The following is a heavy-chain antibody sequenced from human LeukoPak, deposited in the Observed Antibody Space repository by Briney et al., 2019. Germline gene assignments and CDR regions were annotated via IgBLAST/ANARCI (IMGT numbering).Heavy chain of an antibody. CDR2: IYSGGST. D-gene: IGHD3-22*01. J-gene: IGHJ4*02. V-gene: IGHV3-53*01. CDR1: GFTVSSNY. CDR3: ARGKYYDSSGYYY. Sequence: GGSLRLSCAASGFTVSSNYMSWVRQAPGKGLEWVSVIYSGGSTYYADSVKGRFTISRDNSKNTLYLQMNSLRAEDTAVYYCARGKYYDSSGYYYWGQGTLVTVPS.